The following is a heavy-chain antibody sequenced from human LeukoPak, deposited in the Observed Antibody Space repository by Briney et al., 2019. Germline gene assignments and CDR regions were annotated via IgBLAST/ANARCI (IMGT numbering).Heavy chain of an antibody. D-gene: IGHD1-26*01. V-gene: IGHV3-53*01. Sequence: QTGGSLRLSCAASGFTVSSNYMSWVRQAPGKGLEWVSVIYSGGSTYYADSVKGRFTISRDNSKNTLYLQMNSLRAEDTAVYYCARDRELLGSDYWGQGTLVTVSS. CDR3: ARDRELLGSDY. J-gene: IGHJ4*02. CDR1: GFTVSSNY. CDR2: IYSGGST.